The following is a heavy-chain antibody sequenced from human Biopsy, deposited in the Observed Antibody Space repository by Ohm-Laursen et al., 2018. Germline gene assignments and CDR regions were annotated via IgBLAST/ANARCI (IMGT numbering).Heavy chain of an antibody. CDR3: ARDRDRRGWFDP. CDR2: IYTSGIT. V-gene: IGHV4-4*07. CDR1: GGSLSSYS. J-gene: IGHJ5*02. D-gene: IGHD1-14*01. Sequence: TLSLTCPVSGGSLSSYSWSWIRQPAGKGLEWIGQIYTSGITNYNPSLKSRVTMSVDTSKNKFSLRVSSVTAADTAVYYCARDRDRRGWFDPWGQGTLVIVSS.